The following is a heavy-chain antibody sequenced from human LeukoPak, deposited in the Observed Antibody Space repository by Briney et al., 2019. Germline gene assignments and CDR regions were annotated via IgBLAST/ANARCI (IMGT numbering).Heavy chain of an antibody. CDR1: GGSIGSSSYY. CDR2: IYYSGST. J-gene: IGHJ6*03. Sequence: SETLSPTCTVSGGSIGSSSYYWGWIRQPPGKGLGWIGSIYYSGSTYYNPSLKSRVTISVDTSKNQFSLKLSSVTAADTAVYYCAREGPLLLKRYYYYMDVWGKGTTVTVSS. V-gene: IGHV4-39*02. CDR3: AREGPLLLKRYYYYMDV.